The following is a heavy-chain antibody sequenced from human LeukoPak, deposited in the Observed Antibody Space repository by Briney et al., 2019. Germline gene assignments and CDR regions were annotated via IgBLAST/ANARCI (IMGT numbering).Heavy chain of an antibody. Sequence: PSETLSLTCTVSGGSISSYYWSWLRQPPGKGLEWIGYIYYSGSTNYNPSLKSRVTISVDTSKNQFSLKLSSVTAADTAVYYCARAKGIAVAEMFDPWGQGTLVTVSS. V-gene: IGHV4-59*01. CDR1: GGSISSYY. J-gene: IGHJ5*02. D-gene: IGHD6-19*01. CDR2: IYYSGST. CDR3: ARAKGIAVAEMFDP.